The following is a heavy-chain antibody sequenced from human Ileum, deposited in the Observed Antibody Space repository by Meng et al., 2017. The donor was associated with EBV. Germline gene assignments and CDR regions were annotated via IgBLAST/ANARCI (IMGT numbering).Heavy chain of an antibody. CDR1: GFTFDDYT. Sequence: VQLVEAGGVVVQPGGSLGLSCAASGFTFDDYTMHWVRQAPGKGLEWVSLISWDGGSTYYADSVKGRFTISRDNSKNSLYLQMNSLRTEDTALYYCARGWQPSYYFDYWGQGTLVTVSS. V-gene: IGHV3-43*01. CDR3: ARGWQPSYYFDY. D-gene: IGHD2-15*01. CDR2: ISWDGGST. J-gene: IGHJ4*02.